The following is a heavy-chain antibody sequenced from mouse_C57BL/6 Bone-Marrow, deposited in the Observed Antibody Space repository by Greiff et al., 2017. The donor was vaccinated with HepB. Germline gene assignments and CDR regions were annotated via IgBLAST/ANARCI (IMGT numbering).Heavy chain of an antibody. CDR3: ARPWIYDGSFDY. Sequence: EVKLMESGGGLVKPGGSLKLSCAASGFTFSDYGMHWVRQAPEKGLEWVAYISSGSSTIYYADTVKGRFTISRDNAKNTLFLQMTSLRSEDTAMYYCARPWIYDGSFDYWGQGTTLTVSS. D-gene: IGHD2-3*01. CDR2: ISSGSSTI. V-gene: IGHV5-17*01. CDR1: GFTFSDYG. J-gene: IGHJ2*01.